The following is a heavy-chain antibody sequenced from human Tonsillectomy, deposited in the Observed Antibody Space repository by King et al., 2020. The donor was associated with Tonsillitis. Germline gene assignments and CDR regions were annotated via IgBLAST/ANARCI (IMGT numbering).Heavy chain of an antibody. CDR1: GLTFSKAW. D-gene: IGHD3-16*02. CDR2: IKSEDDGGTI. Sequence: VQLVESGGGFVKPGGTLRLSCGGSGLTFSKAWMTWVRQAPGKGLEWVGRIKSEDDGGTIDYAAPVKDRFIISRDASKNAPYLQLNSLIPEYTAMYYCTSNGYLWGTYQWSDSWGPGTLVTVSS. V-gene: IGHV3-15*01. CDR3: TSNGYLWGTYQWSDS. J-gene: IGHJ4*02.